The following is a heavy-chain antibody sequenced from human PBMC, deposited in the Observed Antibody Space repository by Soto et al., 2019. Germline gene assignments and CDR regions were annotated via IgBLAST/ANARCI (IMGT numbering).Heavy chain of an antibody. J-gene: IGHJ4*02. CDR3: ARHTYDFWSGPAWFDY. CDR2: IYYSGST. Sequence: SETLSLTCTVSGGSISSYYWSWIRQPPGKGLEWSGYIYYSGSTNYNPSLKSRVTISVDTSKNQFSLKLSSVTAADTAVYYCARHTYDFWSGPAWFDYWGQGTLVTVSS. V-gene: IGHV4-59*08. CDR1: GGSISSYY. D-gene: IGHD3-3*01.